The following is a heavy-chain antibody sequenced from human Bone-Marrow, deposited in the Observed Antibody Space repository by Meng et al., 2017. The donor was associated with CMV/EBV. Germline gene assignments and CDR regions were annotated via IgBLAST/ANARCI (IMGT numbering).Heavy chain of an antibody. CDR3: AREVVPAAIWPSYGMDV. D-gene: IGHD2-2*01. J-gene: IGHJ6*02. Sequence: GGSLRLSCAASGFIFSSHSMNWVRQAPGKGLEWVSSISSSSSYIYYADSVKGRFTISRDNAKNSLYLQMNSLRAEDTAVYYCAREVVPAAIWPSYGMDVWGQGTTVTVSS. V-gene: IGHV3-21*01. CDR1: GFIFSSHS. CDR2: ISSSSSYI.